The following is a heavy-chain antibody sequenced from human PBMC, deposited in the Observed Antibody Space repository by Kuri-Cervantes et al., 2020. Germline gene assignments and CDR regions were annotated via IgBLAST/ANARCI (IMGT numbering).Heavy chain of an antibody. D-gene: IGHD3-22*01. J-gene: IGHJ5*02. V-gene: IGHV1-2*02. CDR1: VYTFTSYY. Sequence: SDQVPYMASVYTFTSYYMHWVRQAPGQGLEWMGWINPNSGGTNYAQKFQGRVTMTRDTSISTAYMELSRLRSDDTAVYYCARAGYYGGSGYCVWFDPWGQGTLVTVSS. CDR3: ARAGYYGGSGYCVWFDP. CDR2: INPNSGGT.